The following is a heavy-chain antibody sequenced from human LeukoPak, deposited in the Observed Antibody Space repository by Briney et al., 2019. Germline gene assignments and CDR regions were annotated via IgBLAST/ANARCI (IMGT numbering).Heavy chain of an antibody. CDR3: ANEYSSSSGIRD. D-gene: IGHD6-6*01. CDR1: GFTFSSYG. CDR2: ISYDGSNK. J-gene: IGHJ4*02. V-gene: IGHV3-30*18. Sequence: PGRPLRLSCAASGFTFSSYGMHWVRQAPGKGLEWVALISYDGSNKYYADSVKGRFTISRDNSKNTLYLQMNSLRAEDTAVYYCANEYSSSSGIRDWGQGTLVTVSS.